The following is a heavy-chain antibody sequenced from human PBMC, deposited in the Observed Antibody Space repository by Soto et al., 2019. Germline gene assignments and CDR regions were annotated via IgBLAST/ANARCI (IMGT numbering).Heavy chain of an antibody. CDR2: ISSNGGST. CDR3: ARGRYYDILTGYSAPFYYYYYGMDV. J-gene: IGHJ6*02. V-gene: IGHV3-64*01. D-gene: IGHD3-9*01. Sequence: GGSLRLSCAASGFTFSSYAMHLVRQAPGKGLEYVSAISSNGGSTYYANSVKGRFTISRDNSKNTLYLQMGSLRAEDMAVYYCARGRYYDILTGYSAPFYYYYYGMDVWGQGTTVTVSS. CDR1: GFTFSSYA.